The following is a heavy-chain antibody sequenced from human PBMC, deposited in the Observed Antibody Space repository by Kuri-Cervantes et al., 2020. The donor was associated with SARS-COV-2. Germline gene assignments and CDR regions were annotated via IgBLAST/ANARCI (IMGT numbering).Heavy chain of an antibody. CDR3: ARGYSSSSDYGY. CDR1: GYSISSGYY. J-gene: IGHJ4*02. CDR2: IYHSGST. Sequence: SETLSLTCAVSGYSISSGYYWGWIRQPPGKGLEWIGSIYHSGSTFYNPSLKSRVTISVDTSKNQFSLKLSSVTAADTAVYYCARGYSSSSDYGYWGQGTLVTVSS. D-gene: IGHD6-6*01. V-gene: IGHV4-38-2*01.